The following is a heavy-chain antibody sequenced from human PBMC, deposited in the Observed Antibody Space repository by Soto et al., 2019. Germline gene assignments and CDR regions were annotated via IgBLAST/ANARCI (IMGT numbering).Heavy chain of an antibody. Sequence: SETLSLTCTVSGGSISSYYWSWIRQPPGKGLEWIGYIYYSGSTNYNPSLKSRVTISVDTSKNQFSLKLSSVTAADTAVYYCARITYYYGSGSFPFYYYYGMDVWGQGTTVTSP. D-gene: IGHD3-10*01. CDR1: GGSISSYY. J-gene: IGHJ6*02. CDR3: ARITYYYGSGSFPFYYYYGMDV. CDR2: IYYSGST. V-gene: IGHV4-59*01.